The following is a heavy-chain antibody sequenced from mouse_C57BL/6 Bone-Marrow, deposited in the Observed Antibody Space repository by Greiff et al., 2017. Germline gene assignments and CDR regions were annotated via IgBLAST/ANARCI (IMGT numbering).Heavy chain of an antibody. D-gene: IGHD2-3*01. CDR3: TRRDGYNWYFDV. J-gene: IGHJ1*01. V-gene: IGHV5-6*02. CDR1: GFTFSTYG. Sequence: EVKLVESGGDLVKPGGSLKLSCAASGFTFSTYGMSWVRQTPDKRLEWVATISSGGSYTYYPDSVEGRFTISRDNAKNTLYLQMSSLKSEDTAMYDCTRRDGYNWYFDVWGAGTTVTVSS. CDR2: ISSGGSYT.